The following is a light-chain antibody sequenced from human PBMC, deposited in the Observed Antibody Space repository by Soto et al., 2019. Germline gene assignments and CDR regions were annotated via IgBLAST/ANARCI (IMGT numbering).Light chain of an antibody. CDR1: NSDVGGYNY. Sequence: QSVLTQPPSASGSPVQSVTISCTGTNSDVGGYNYVSWYQQYPGTAPKLIIYEVNERPSGVPDRFSGSKSGNTASLTVSGLQTEDEADYYCSSYAGSNWYVFGTGTKVTVL. J-gene: IGLJ1*01. CDR2: EVN. V-gene: IGLV2-8*01. CDR3: SSYAGSNWYV.